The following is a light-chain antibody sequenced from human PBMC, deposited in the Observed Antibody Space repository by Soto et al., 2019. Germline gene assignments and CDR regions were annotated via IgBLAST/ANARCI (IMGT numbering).Light chain of an antibody. Sequence: DIALTQSPPSLPVTPGEPASISCKSSQSLLHNNGFTYLDWYLQRPGQSAQLLIDLVSNRACGVPDRLSGSGSGTEYKLKISRVEAEDVGGYSCMQSVQIPRTFGGGTKVEI. J-gene: IGKJ4*01. CDR3: MQSVQIPRT. CDR1: QSLLHNNGFTY. CDR2: LVS. V-gene: IGKV2-28*01.